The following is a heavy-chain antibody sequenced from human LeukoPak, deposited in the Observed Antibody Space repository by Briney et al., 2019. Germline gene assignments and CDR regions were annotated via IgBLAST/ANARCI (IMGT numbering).Heavy chain of an antibody. D-gene: IGHD5-18*01. V-gene: IGHV4-59*01. J-gene: IGHJ4*02. CDR3: ARDNQHSYSRYFAH. CDR1: GVSISTYH. CDR2: MQSTENS. Sequence: PSETLSLTCTVSGVSISTYHWNWIRKSPEKGLEWIGYMQSTENSNYNPSLKSRVTMSVDMSRNTLVLNLSSVTAADTAVYFCARDNQHSYSRYFAHWGQGTLVTVSS.